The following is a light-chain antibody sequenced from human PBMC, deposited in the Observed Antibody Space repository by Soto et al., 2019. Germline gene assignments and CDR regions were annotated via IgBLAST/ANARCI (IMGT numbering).Light chain of an antibody. CDR2: EGS. CDR1: SSDVGSYNL. J-gene: IGLJ1*01. V-gene: IGLV2-23*01. Sequence: QSALTQPASVSGSPGQSITISCTGTSSDVGSYNLVSWYQQHPGKAPKLMIYEGSKRPSGVSSRFSGSKSGNTASLTISGLQAEDEADYYCCSYAGNRDVFGTGTKVTVL. CDR3: CSYAGNRDV.